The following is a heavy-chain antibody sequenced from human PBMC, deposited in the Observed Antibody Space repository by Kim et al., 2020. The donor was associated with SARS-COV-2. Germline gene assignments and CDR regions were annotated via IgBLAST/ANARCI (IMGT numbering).Heavy chain of an antibody. J-gene: IGHJ4*02. V-gene: IGHV1-18*01. CDR3: ARWMTTVTDDGFDH. Sequence: YAQKFQGRVTMTTDTSTHTAYMELRSLRFDDTAIYYCARWMTTVTDDGFDHWGQGTLVTVSS. D-gene: IGHD4-17*01.